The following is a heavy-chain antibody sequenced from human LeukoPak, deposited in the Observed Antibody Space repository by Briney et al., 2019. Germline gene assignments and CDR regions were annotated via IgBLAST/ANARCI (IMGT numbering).Heavy chain of an antibody. CDR2: ISGNGGGT. Sequence: QPGGSLRLSCAASGFTFSSYAMSWVRQAPGKGLEWVSGISGNGGGTYYADSVKGRFTISRDNSKNTLYLQMNSLRAEDTAVYYCAKSFGYSRSWFDYWGQGTPVTVSS. CDR1: GFTFSSYA. V-gene: IGHV3-23*01. D-gene: IGHD6-13*01. CDR3: AKSFGYSRSWFDY. J-gene: IGHJ4*02.